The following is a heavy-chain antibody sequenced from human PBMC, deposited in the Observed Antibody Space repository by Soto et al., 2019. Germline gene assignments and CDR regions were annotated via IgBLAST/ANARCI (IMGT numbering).Heavy chain of an antibody. D-gene: IGHD2-15*01. CDR3: VHRRDLVDDY. CDR2: IYWDDDK. J-gene: IGHJ4*02. Sequence: SGPTLVNPTQTLTLTCTFSGFSLSTSGVGVGWIRQSPVKALEFLALIYWDDDKRYRPSLESRLTITKDTSKNQVVLTMTNMDPVDTATYYCVHRRDLVDDYWGQGTLVTVSS. CDR1: GFSLSTSGVG. V-gene: IGHV2-5*02.